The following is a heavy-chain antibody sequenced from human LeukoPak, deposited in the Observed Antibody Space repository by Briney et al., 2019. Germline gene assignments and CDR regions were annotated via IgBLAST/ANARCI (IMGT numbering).Heavy chain of an antibody. V-gene: IGHV4-4*07. CDR3: AREGVAWELNYDS. J-gene: IGHJ4*02. CDR1: GGSISCYY. CDR2: IYTSGST. Sequence: SETLSLTCTVSGGSISCYYWSWIRQPAGKGLEWIGRIYTSGSTNYNPSLKSRVTMSVDTSKNQFSLKLSSVTAADTAVYYCAREGVAWELNYDSWGQGTLVTVSS. D-gene: IGHD1-26*01.